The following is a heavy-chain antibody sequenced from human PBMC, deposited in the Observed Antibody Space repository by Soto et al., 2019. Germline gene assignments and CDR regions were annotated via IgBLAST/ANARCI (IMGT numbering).Heavy chain of an antibody. V-gene: IGHV4-59*01. CDR2: IYYSGST. J-gene: IGHJ4*02. Sequence: SETLSLTCTVSGGSISSYYWSWIRQPPGKGLEWIGYIYYSGSTNYNPSLKSRVTISVDTSKNQFSLKLSSVTAADTAVYYCASARPYDYSFLYFDYWGQGTLVTVSS. CDR1: GGSISSYY. D-gene: IGHD4-4*01. CDR3: ASARPYDYSFLYFDY.